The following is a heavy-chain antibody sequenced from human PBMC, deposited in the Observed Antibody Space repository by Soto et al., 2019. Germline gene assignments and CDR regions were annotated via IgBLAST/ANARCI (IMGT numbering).Heavy chain of an antibody. V-gene: IGHV2-5*02. Sequence: QITLKESGPTLVRPPQTLTLTCTFSGFSLTSGVGVGWIRQPPGKALEWLALIYWDDDKRYSPSLKNRPTITTDPSNTQVFLTITNVGPVDTATYFCAHIDPEIVTVGGHGGFDYWGQGTLVTVSS. CDR2: IYWDDDK. D-gene: IGHD5-12*01. CDR1: GFSLTSGVG. J-gene: IGHJ4*02. CDR3: AHIDPEIVTVGGHGGFDY.